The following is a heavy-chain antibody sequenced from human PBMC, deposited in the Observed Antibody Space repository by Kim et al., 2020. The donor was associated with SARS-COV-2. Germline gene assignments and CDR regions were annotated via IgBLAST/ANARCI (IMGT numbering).Heavy chain of an antibody. Sequence: ASVKVSCKASGGTFSSYAISWVRQAPGQGLEWMGGIIPIFGTANYAQKFQGRVTITADESTSTAYMELSSLRSEDTAVYYCHGGYDYRWFDPWGQGTLVTVSS. CDR2: IIPIFGTA. D-gene: IGHD5-12*01. V-gene: IGHV1-69*13. CDR3: HGGYDYRWFDP. CDR1: GGTFSSYA. J-gene: IGHJ5*02.